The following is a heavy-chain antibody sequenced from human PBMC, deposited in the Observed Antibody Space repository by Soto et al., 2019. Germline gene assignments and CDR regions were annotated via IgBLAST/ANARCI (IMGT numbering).Heavy chain of an antibody. V-gene: IGHV3-53*01. Sequence: PGGSLRLSCAASGFTVSSNYMSWVRQAPGKGLEWVSVIYSGGSTYYADSVKGRFTISRDNSKNTLYLQMNSLRAEDTAVYYCAKEGGSSSAHYYYGMDVWGQGTTVTVSS. CDR1: GFTVSSNY. D-gene: IGHD6-6*01. J-gene: IGHJ6*02. CDR2: IYSGGST. CDR3: AKEGGSSSAHYYYGMDV.